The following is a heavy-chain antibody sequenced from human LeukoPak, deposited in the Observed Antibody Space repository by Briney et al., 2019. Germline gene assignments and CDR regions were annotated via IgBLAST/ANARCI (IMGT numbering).Heavy chain of an antibody. V-gene: IGHV4-31*03. Sequence: KPSQTLSLTCTVSGGSISSGDYYWSWIRQHPGKGLEWIGSISYSGNTYYSPSLKSRATISLDTSKKQFSLRLSSVTAADTAVYYCARAHVDDVVMVYAVRAFDIWGQGTMVTVSS. CDR2: ISYSGNT. CDR1: GGSISSGDYY. D-gene: IGHD2-8*01. J-gene: IGHJ3*02. CDR3: ARAHVDDVVMVYAVRAFDI.